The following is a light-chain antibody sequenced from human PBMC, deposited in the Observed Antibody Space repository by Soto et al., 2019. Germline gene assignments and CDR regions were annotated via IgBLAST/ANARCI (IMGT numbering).Light chain of an antibody. J-gene: IGLJ1*01. CDR3: AAWDDSLNGYV. Sequence: QSALTQPPSASGTPGQGVTISCSGSSSNIGSNTVNWYQQLPGTAPKLLICSNNQRPSGVPDRFSGSKSGTSASLAISGLQSEDEADYYCAAWDDSLNGYVFGTGTKVTVL. CDR1: SSNIGSNT. V-gene: IGLV1-44*01. CDR2: SNN.